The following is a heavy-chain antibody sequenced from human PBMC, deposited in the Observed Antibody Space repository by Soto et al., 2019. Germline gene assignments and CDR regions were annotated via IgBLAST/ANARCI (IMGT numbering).Heavy chain of an antibody. V-gene: IGHV4-38-2*02. CDR3: AREKVGTTFFDK. Sequence: SETLSLTWFVSCFAISRGYYWSWVRQPPGKGLEWIGSIYPSVSSYHNPSLESRLTLSIDTSKNQFTLKLASVTAADTALYYCAREKVGTTFFDKWGQGTQVTVSS. CDR2: IYPSVSS. D-gene: IGHD1-1*01. CDR1: CFAISRGYY. J-gene: IGHJ4*02.